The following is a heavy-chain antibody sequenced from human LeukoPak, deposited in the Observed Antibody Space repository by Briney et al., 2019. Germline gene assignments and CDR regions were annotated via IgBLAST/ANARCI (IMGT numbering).Heavy chain of an antibody. J-gene: IGHJ4*02. CDR3: ARQRGYNDGPFFDY. V-gene: IGHV5-10-1*01. D-gene: IGHD1-1*01. CDR2: IGPSDSYI. CDR1: GYSFTSYW. Sequence: GESLKISWKCSGYSFTSYWITWVRQMPGKGLEWMGRIGPSDSYINYSPSLQGHVTISADKSITPAYLQWSGLKASDTAMYYCARQRGYNDGPFFDYWGQGTLVTVSS.